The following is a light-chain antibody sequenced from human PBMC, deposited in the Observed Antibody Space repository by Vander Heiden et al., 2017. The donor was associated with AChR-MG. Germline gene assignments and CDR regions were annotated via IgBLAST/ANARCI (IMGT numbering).Light chain of an antibody. CDR1: QRVSSSY. CDR3: QQYGSSPPGIT. CDR2: GAS. J-gene: IGKJ3*01. V-gene: IGKV3-20*01. Sequence: ELVLTQSPGTLSLSPVERATLSCRASQRVSSSYLAWYQQKPGRAPRLLIYGASHRATGIPDRFSGSGSGTDFTLTISRLEPEDFAVYYCQQYGSSPPGITFGPGTKVDIK.